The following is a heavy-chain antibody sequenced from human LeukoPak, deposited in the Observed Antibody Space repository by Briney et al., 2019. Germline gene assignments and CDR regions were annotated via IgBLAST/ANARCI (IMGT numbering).Heavy chain of an antibody. CDR3: ASSVAGSPFDY. CDR2: TKPNSGGT. CDR1: GYTFTGYY. J-gene: IGHJ4*02. D-gene: IGHD6-19*01. V-gene: IGHV1-2*02. Sequence: ASAKVSCKASGYTFTGYYMHWVRQAPGQGLEWMGWTKPNSGGTNYAQKFQGRVTMTRDTSISTAYMELSRLRSDDTAVYYCASSVAGSPFDYWGQGTLVTVSS.